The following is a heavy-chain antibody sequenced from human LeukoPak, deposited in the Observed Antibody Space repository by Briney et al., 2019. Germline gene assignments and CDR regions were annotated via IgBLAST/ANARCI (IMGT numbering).Heavy chain of an antibody. Sequence: ASVKVSCKASGYTFTSYYMHWVRQAPGQGLEWMGIINPSGGSTSYAQKFQGRVTMTRDTSTSTAYMELSSLRSEDTAVYYCATMAATYYFDYWGQGTLVTVSS. CDR3: ATMAATYYFDY. CDR1: GYTFTSYY. D-gene: IGHD1/OR15-1a*01. J-gene: IGHJ4*02. V-gene: IGHV1-46*01. CDR2: INPSGGST.